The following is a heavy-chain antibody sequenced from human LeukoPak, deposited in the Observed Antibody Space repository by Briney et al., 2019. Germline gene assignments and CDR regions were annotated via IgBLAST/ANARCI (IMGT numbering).Heavy chain of an antibody. D-gene: IGHD1-26*01. V-gene: IGHV3-23*01. CDR3: AKGSGSSGRGIDY. CDR1: RFTFSSYA. Sequence: GGSLRLSCAASRFTFSSYAMSWVRQAPGKGLEWVAAISGSGGSTYYADSVKGRFTISRDNSKNTLYLQMNSLRAEDTAVYYCAKGSGSSGRGIDYWGQGTLVTVSS. J-gene: IGHJ4*02. CDR2: ISGSGGST.